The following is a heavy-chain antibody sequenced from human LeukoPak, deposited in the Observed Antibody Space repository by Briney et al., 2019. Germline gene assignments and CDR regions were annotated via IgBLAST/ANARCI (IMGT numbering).Heavy chain of an antibody. CDR2: ISGSGGST. J-gene: IGHJ5*02. D-gene: IGHD6-19*01. CDR1: GGSISSGGYY. Sequence: HPSETLSLTCTVSGGSISSGGYYWSWVRQAPGKGLEWVSAISGSGGSTYYADSVKGRFTISRDNSKNTLYLQMNSLRAEDTAVYYCAKDSPKYSSGWYGIHKWFDPWGQGTLVTVSS. CDR3: AKDSPKYSSGWYGIHKWFDP. V-gene: IGHV3-23*01.